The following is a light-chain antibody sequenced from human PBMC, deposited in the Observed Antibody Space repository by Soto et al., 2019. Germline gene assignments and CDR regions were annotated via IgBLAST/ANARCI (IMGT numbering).Light chain of an antibody. Sequence: QSVLTQPPAVSGAPGQRVTISCVGSSSNIGAHYDVHWYQQLPGTAPKLLIYGNSNRPSGVPDRFSGSKSGTSASLAVSGLQAEDEADYYCQSYDSNLSGVVFGGGTKLTVL. CDR2: GNS. V-gene: IGLV1-40*01. J-gene: IGLJ2*01. CDR3: QSYDSNLSGVV. CDR1: SSNIGAHYD.